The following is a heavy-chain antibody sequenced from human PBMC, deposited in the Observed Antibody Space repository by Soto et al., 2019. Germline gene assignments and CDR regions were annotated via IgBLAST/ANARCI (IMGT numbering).Heavy chain of an antibody. V-gene: IGHV3-23*01. D-gene: IGHD4-17*01. Sequence: EVQLLESGGGLVQPGGSLRLSCAASGFTFSSYAMSWVRQAPGKGLEWVSAISGSGGSTYYADPVKGRFTISRDNSKNTLYLQMNSLRAEDTAVYYCARAQTTVTGAFDYWGQGTLVTVSS. J-gene: IGHJ4*02. CDR2: ISGSGGST. CDR3: ARAQTTVTGAFDY. CDR1: GFTFSSYA.